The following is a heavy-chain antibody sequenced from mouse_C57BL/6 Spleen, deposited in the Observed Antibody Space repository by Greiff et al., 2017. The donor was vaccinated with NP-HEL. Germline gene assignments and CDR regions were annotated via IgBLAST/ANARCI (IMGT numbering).Heavy chain of an antibody. CDR2: IYPGGGYT. Sequence: QVQLQQSGAELVRPGTSVKMSCKASGYTFTNYWIGWAKQRPGHGLEWIGDIYPGGGYTNYNEKFKGKATLTSDKSSSTAYMQFSSLTSEDSAIYYCARSGYYYWGVYYAMDYWGQGTSVTVSS. J-gene: IGHJ4*01. V-gene: IGHV1-63*01. CDR1: GYTFTNYW. CDR3: ARSGYYYWGVYYAMDY. D-gene: IGHD1-1*01.